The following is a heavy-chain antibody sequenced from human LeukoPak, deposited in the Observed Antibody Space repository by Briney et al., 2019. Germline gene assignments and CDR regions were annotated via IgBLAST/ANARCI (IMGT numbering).Heavy chain of an antibody. CDR1: GYTFTSYG. CDR2: ISGYNGNT. CDR3: ARVARHDYTYYPGGNYFDY. J-gene: IGHJ4*02. V-gene: IGHV1-18*01. Sequence: ASVKVSCKASGYTFTSYGISWVRQAPGQGLEWMGWISGYNGNTNYAQKLQGRVTMTTDTSTSTAYMELRSLRSDDTAVYYCARVARHDYTYYPGGNYFDYWGQGTLVTVSS. D-gene: IGHD4-11*01.